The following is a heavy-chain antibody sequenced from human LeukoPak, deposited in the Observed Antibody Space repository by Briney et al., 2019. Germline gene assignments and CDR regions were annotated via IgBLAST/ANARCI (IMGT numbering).Heavy chain of an antibody. Sequence: GASVKVSCKASGGTFSTYAINWVRQALGQGLEWMGEIIPIFGTANYAQKFQGRVTITTDVSTSTAYVELSSLRAEDTAVYYCARVFARSGEISGSYYYYWGQGTLVTVSS. J-gene: IGHJ4*02. V-gene: IGHV1-69*05. D-gene: IGHD1-26*01. CDR3: ARVFARSGEISGSYYYY. CDR2: IIPIFGTA. CDR1: GGTFSTYA.